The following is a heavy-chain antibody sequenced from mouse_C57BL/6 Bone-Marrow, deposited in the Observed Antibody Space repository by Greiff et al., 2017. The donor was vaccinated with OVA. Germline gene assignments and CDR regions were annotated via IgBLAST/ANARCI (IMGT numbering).Heavy chain of an antibody. CDR1: GYTFTEYT. Sequence: QVQLQQSGAELVKPGASVKLSCKASGYTFTEYTIHWVKQRSGQGLEWIGWFYPGSGSIKYNEKFKDKATLTADKSSSTVYMELSRLTSEDSAVYFCARHEEHYDGKGYYFDYWGQGTTLTVSS. CDR2: FYPGSGSI. CDR3: ARHEEHYDGKGYYFDY. D-gene: IGHD1-1*01. J-gene: IGHJ2*01. V-gene: IGHV1-62-2*01.